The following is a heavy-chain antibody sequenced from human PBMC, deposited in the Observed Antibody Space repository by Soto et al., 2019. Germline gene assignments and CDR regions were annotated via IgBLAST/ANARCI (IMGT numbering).Heavy chain of an antibody. D-gene: IGHD6-13*01. J-gene: IGHJ4*02. CDR3: ARDIMPAAPDY. CDR1: GYTFTSYA. Sequence: QVQLVQSGAEVKKPGASVKVSCKASGYTFTSYAMHWVRQAPGQRLEWMGWINAGNGNTKYSQKFQGRVTITRDTSASTAYMYLSSLRSEDTDVYYCARDIMPAAPDYWGQGTLVTVSS. CDR2: INAGNGNT. V-gene: IGHV1-3*01.